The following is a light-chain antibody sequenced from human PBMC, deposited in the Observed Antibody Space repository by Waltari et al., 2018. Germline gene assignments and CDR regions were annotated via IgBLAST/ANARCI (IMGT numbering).Light chain of an antibody. CDR1: RSHLGTNY. J-gene: IGLJ3*02. CDR2: RNN. CDR3: AAWDDSLSGRV. V-gene: IGLV1-47*01. Sequence: QSVLTQPPSSSGTPGQRVTISCSVIRSHLGTNYVYWYQHLPGTAPKLLIYRNNQRPSGVPDRFSGSKSGTSASLAISGLRSEDEADYYCAAWDDSLSGRVFGGGTKVTVL.